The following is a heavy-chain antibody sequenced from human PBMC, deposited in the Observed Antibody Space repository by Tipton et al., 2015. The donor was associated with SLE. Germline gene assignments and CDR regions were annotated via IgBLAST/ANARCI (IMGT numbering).Heavy chain of an antibody. Sequence: TLSLTCTVSGGSISSYYWSWIRQSPGKGLEWIGNIYYSGSTNYNPSLKSRVTISVDTSKNQFSLKLSSVTAADTAVYYCARDLPYSSSSSGAFDIWGQGTMVTVSS. CDR1: GGSISSYY. J-gene: IGHJ3*02. CDR3: ARDLPYSSSSSGAFDI. CDR2: IYYSGST. D-gene: IGHD6-6*01. V-gene: IGHV4-59*01.